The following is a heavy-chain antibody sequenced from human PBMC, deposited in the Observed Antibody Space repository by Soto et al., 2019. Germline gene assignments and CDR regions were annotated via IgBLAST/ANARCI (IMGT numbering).Heavy chain of an antibody. Sequence: EVQLLESGGGLVQPGGSLRLSCAASVFTFSSYAMSWVRQAPGKGLEWVSAISGSGGSTYYADSVKGRFTISRDNSKNTLYLQMNSLRAEDTAVYYCAKGRDYYGSGSYPRFDYWGQGTLVTVSS. CDR2: ISGSGGST. D-gene: IGHD3-10*01. V-gene: IGHV3-23*01. CDR3: AKGRDYYGSGSYPRFDY. J-gene: IGHJ4*02. CDR1: VFTFSSYA.